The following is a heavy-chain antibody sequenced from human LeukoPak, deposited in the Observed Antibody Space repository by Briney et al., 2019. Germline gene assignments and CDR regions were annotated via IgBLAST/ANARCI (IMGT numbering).Heavy chain of an antibody. CDR1: GGSFSSYY. J-gene: IGHJ4*02. CDR3: AMYCSGGSCYGRDY. D-gene: IGHD2-15*01. CDR2: IYYSGST. V-gene: IGHV4-39*01. Sequence: PSETLSLTCAVYGGSFSSYYWGWIRQPPGKGLEWIGSIYYSGSTYYNPSLKSRVTISVDTSKNQFSLKLSSVTAADTAVYYCAMYCSGGSCYGRDYWGQGTLVTVSS.